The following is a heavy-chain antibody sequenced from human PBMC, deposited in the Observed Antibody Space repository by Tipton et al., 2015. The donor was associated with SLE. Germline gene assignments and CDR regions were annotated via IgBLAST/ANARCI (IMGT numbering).Heavy chain of an antibody. CDR3: ARKDAFDF. CDR1: GFTFSDYA. CDR2: LYLSGNT. V-gene: IGHV3-23*03. J-gene: IGHJ3*01. Sequence: VQSGGSLRLSCAASGFTFSDYAMSWVRQAPGKGLEWVSVLYLSGNTYYSDSVKGRFTISRDNSKDTLHLQMNGLRAEDTAVYYCARKDAFDFWGQGTTVIVSS.